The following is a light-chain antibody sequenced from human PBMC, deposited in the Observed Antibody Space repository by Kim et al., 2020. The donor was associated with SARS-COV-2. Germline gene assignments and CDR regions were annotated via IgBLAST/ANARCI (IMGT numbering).Light chain of an antibody. J-gene: IGKJ4*01. CDR3: QQYKYWPPIT. CDR1: HDVDSD. Sequence: SLGERASRPGRASHDVDSDLAWYQQKPGQGPRSLIYYAATRATDIPARFSGSGSGTDFTLTISSLQSEDFAVYYCQQYKYWPPITFGGGTKGDIK. CDR2: YAA. V-gene: IGKV3-15*01.